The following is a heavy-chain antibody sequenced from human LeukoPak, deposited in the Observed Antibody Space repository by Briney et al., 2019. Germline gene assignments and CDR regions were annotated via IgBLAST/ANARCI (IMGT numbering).Heavy chain of an antibody. CDR1: GYTFTTYC. CDR3: ARDPTEDFWSGFYSYFDF. Sequence: ASVKVSCKASGYTFTTYCLSWVRQAPGQGLEWMGWISTYNGNTNYAQKFQGRVTMTTDTSTSTAYMELRSLRSDDTAVYYCARDPTEDFWSGFYSYFDFWGQGTLVTVSS. D-gene: IGHD3-3*01. CDR2: ISTYNGNT. V-gene: IGHV1-18*01. J-gene: IGHJ4*02.